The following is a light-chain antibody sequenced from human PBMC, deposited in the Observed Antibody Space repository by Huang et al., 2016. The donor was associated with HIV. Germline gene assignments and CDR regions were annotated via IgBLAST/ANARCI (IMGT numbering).Light chain of an antibody. CDR1: QSISNY. Sequence: DIQMTQSPPSLSPSIGDRVTITCRSSQSISNYLNWYRHKPGEAPELLIHAAATSQKGVPSVVSCRGSGTHVTLTVGNLQAEDFATYYCQQSYSIPHTFGRGTKVDIK. CDR3: QQSYSIPHT. J-gene: IGKJ2*01. CDR2: AAA. V-gene: IGKV1-39*01.